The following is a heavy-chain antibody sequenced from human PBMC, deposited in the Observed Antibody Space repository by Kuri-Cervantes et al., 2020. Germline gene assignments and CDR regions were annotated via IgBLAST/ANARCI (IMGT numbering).Heavy chain of an antibody. CDR2: ISWNSGSI. D-gene: IGHD5-12*01. Sequence: LSLTCAASGFTFDDYAMHWVRQAPGKGLEWVSGISWNSGSIGYADSVKGRFTISRDNSKNTLFLQMNSLRADDTAVYYCYGSGYDDAFDIWGQGTMVTVSS. CDR1: GFTFDDYA. J-gene: IGHJ3*02. V-gene: IGHV3-9*01. CDR3: YGSGYDDAFDI.